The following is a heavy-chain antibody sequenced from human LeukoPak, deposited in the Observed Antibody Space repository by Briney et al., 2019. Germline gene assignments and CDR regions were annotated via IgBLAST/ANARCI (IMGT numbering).Heavy chain of an antibody. CDR2: INQDGSEK. CDR1: GFRFKSYW. J-gene: IGHJ5*02. V-gene: IGHV3-7*01. Sequence: GGSLRLSCAASGFRFKSYWMRWVRQAPGKGLGWVANINQDGSEKLYVDSVKGRFTISRDNTDNSLFLQMNSLTVEDTAVYYCARRRFKAVSSTWGWWFDAWGQGILVTVSS. CDR3: ARRRFKAVSSTWGWWFDA. D-gene: IGHD2-2*01.